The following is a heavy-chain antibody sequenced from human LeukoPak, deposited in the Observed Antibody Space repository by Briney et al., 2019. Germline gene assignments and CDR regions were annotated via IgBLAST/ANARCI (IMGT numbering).Heavy chain of an antibody. Sequence: GGALRLSCAATGFTFSSYGMHWVRPAPGKGLEWVAFIRYDGSNKYYADSVRGRFTISRDNSKNTLYLQMNSLRAEDTAVYYCAEWKGGDNPAGYWGQGTLVTVSS. CDR3: AEWKGGDNPAGY. CDR1: GFTFSSYG. V-gene: IGHV3-30*02. D-gene: IGHD4-23*01. J-gene: IGHJ4*02. CDR2: IRYDGSNK.